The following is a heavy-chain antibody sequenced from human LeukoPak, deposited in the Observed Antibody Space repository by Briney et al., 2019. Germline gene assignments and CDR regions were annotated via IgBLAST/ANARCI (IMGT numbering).Heavy chain of an antibody. D-gene: IGHD3-16*01. J-gene: IGHJ5*02. CDR3: ARDPALRETLSSNWFDP. V-gene: IGHV3-30*01. CDR2: GSNK. Sequence: GSNKYYADSVKGRFTISRDNSKNTLYLQMNSLRAEDTAVYYCARDPALRETLSSNWFDPWGQGTLVTVSS.